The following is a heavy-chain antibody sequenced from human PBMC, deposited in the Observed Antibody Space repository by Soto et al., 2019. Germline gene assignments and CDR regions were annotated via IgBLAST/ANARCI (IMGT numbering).Heavy chain of an antibody. CDR3: ARGVSAGVDY. CDR2: MQPSTGRT. D-gene: IGHD1-26*01. J-gene: IGHJ4*02. Sequence: QVQLVQSGAEVREPGASVKVSCKASGYSFTSLDINWVRRTAGQGLEWMGWMQPSTGRTGYAQKFQGRVTMTRDTSTTTAYMELTTLTSDDTAFYYCARGVSAGVDYWGQGTLVTVSS. CDR1: GYSFTSLD. V-gene: IGHV1-8*01.